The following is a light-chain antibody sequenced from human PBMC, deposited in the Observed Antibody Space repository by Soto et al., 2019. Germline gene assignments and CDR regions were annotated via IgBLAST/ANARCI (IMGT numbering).Light chain of an antibody. CDR2: EAS. Sequence: DTVLTQSPGTLSLSPGERASLSCRASQSGNSRYIAWYQVKPGQAPRLLIYEASSRATGIPDRFSGGGSGTDFNLSISKVQPKDFAVYYCQQYGRPPRATFGQGTRLEIK. J-gene: IGKJ5*01. CDR1: QSGNSRY. CDR3: QQYGRPPRAT. V-gene: IGKV3-20*01.